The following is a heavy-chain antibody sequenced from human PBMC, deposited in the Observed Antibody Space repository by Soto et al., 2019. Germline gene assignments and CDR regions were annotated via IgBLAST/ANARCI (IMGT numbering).Heavy chain of an antibody. Sequence: QVQLVQSGAEVKKPGASVKLSCKASGYTFINYYIHWVRQAPGQGLEWMGIFNPTSGSTNYAQKFQGRVTLTMDTSTRTVYMELSSLRFDDSAVYYCARDLAAGDYWGQGTLVTVSS. J-gene: IGHJ4*02. D-gene: IGHD6-13*01. V-gene: IGHV1-46*01. CDR1: GYTFINYY. CDR2: FNPTSGST. CDR3: ARDLAAGDY.